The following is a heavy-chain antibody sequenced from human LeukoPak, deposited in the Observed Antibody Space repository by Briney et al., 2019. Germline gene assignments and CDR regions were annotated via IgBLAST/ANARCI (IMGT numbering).Heavy chain of an antibody. CDR2: IIPIFGTA. Sequence: ASVKVSCKASGGTFSSYAISWVRQAPRQGLEWMGGIIPIFGTANYAQKFQGRVTITADESTSTAYMELSSLRSEDTAVYYCARDFSYGSGRGWGQGTLVTVSS. D-gene: IGHD3-10*01. V-gene: IGHV1-69*13. J-gene: IGHJ4*02. CDR3: ARDFSYGSGRG. CDR1: GGTFSSYA.